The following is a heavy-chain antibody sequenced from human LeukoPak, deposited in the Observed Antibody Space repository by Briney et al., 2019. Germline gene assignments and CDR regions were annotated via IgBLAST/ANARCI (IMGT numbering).Heavy chain of an antibody. J-gene: IGHJ4*02. D-gene: IGHD4-17*01. CDR1: GSTFSDYA. CDR3: ARSARGTVTTDY. Sequence: GGSLRLSCAASGSTFSDYAVSWVRQAPGKGLEWVSSISGSGASTYYADSVKGRFTISRDNSKNTLYLQMNSLRAEDTAVYYCARSARGTVTTDYWGQGTLVTVSS. CDR2: ISGSGAST. V-gene: IGHV3-23*01.